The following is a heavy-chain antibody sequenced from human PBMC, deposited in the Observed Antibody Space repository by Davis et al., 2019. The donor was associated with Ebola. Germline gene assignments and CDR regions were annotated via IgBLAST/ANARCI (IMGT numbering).Heavy chain of an antibody. Sequence: GESLKISCAASGFTVSYNYMSWVRQAPGKVLEWVSVIYSDGNTYYADSVKGRFTISRDNSKNTLYLQMNNLRAEDTAVYYCAQQLGDYGGNALRYWGQGTLVTVSS. J-gene: IGHJ4*02. CDR3: AQQLGDYGGNALRY. CDR1: GFTVSYNY. CDR2: IYSDGNT. D-gene: IGHD4-23*01. V-gene: IGHV3-66*01.